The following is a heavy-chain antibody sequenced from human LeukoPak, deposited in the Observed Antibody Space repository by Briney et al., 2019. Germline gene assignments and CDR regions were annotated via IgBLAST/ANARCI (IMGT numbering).Heavy chain of an antibody. CDR2: IYPGDSDT. D-gene: IGHD6-13*01. CDR3: ARRPGYSAAAQGWFDP. J-gene: IGHJ5*02. V-gene: IGHV5-51*01. Sequence: GESLKISCKGSGDSFTSYWSDWVRQMPGKGLEWMGIIYPGDSDTRYSPSFQGKVTISADKSISTAYLQWSSLKASDTAMYYCARRPGYSAAAQGWFDPWGQGTLVTVSS. CDR1: GDSFTSYW.